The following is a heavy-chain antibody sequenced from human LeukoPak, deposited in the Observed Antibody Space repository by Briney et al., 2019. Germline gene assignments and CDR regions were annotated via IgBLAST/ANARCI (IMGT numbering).Heavy chain of an antibody. J-gene: IGHJ4*02. Sequence: PGGSLRLSCAASGFTFSNAWMSWVRQAPGKGLEWVANIKQDGSEKYYVDSVKGRFTISRDNAKNSLYLQMNSLRAEDTAVYYCARDANLLWFGETRGFFDYWGQGTLVTVSS. CDR1: GFTFSNAW. D-gene: IGHD3-10*01. CDR2: IKQDGSEK. V-gene: IGHV3-7*01. CDR3: ARDANLLWFGETRGFFDY.